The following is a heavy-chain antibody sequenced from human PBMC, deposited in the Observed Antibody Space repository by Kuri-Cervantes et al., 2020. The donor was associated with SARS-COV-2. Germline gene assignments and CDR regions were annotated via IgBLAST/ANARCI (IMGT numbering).Heavy chain of an antibody. V-gene: IGHV3-66*01. J-gene: IGHJ4*02. CDR3: ARVGYSYGYLFDY. Sequence: GESLVISCAASAFSVSSIHMTWVRQAPGKGLEWVSVVVRGGNKYYADSVKGRFTISRDNSKNSLYLQMNSLRAEDTAVYYCARVGYSYGYLFDYCGQGTL. D-gene: IGHD5-18*01. CDR1: AFSVSSIH. CDR2: VVRGGNK.